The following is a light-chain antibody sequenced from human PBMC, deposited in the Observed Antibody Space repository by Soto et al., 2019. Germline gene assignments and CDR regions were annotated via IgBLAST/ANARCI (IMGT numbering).Light chain of an antibody. Sequence: IVMTQSPASLSVSPGERATLSCRASQNVNSNLAWYQQKPGQAPRFLNYGASTRATGIPARFSGSGSGTEFTLTISSLQSEDFAVYYCHHYNNWPRTFGQGTKVDI. CDR2: GAS. CDR1: QNVNSN. J-gene: IGKJ1*01. V-gene: IGKV3-15*01. CDR3: HHYNNWPRT.